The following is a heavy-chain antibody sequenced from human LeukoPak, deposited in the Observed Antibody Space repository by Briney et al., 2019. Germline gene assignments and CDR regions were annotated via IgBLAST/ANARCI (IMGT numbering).Heavy chain of an antibody. J-gene: IGHJ4*02. CDR3: ARGVPYGPSYEFFDY. Sequence: PSETLSLTCTVSGGSITNYYWSWIRQPPGKGLECIGYIYYSGSTNYNPSLTSRVTISLHTSKNQFSLKLNSVTAADTAVYYCARGVPYGPSYEFFDYWGQGTLVTVSS. CDR2: IYYSGST. V-gene: IGHV4-59*01. CDR1: GGSITNYY. D-gene: IGHD3-10*01.